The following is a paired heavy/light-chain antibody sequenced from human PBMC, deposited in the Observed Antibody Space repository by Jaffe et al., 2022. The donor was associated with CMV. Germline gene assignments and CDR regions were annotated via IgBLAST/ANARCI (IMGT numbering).Heavy chain of an antibody. J-gene: IGHJ6*02. CDR2: IWYDGSNK. CDR3: ARDLVERVATILDYYYYGMDV. V-gene: IGHV3-33*01. Sequence: QVQLVESGGGVVQPGRSLRLSCAASGFTFSSYGMHWVRQAPGKGLEWVAVIWYDGSNKYYADSVKGRFTISRDNSKNTLYLQMNSLRAEDTAVYYCARDLVERVATILDYYYYGMDVWGQGTTVTVSS. CDR1: GFTFSSYG. D-gene: IGHD5-12*01.
Light chain of an antibody. CDR1: KLGDKY. Sequence: SYELTQPPSVSVSPGQTASITCSGDKLGDKYACWYQQKPGQSPVLVIYQDSKRPSGIPERFSGSNSGNTATLTISGTQAMDEADYYCQAWDSSTAWVFGTGTKVTVL. V-gene: IGLV3-1*01. J-gene: IGLJ1*01. CDR2: QDS. CDR3: QAWDSSTAWV.